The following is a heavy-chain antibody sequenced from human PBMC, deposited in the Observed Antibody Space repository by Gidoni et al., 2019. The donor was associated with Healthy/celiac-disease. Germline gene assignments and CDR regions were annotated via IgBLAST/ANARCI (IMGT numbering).Heavy chain of an antibody. CDR3: ARDFDYYGSGNAYYFDY. CDR1: GFTFSRYS. J-gene: IGHJ4*02. D-gene: IGHD3-10*01. V-gene: IGHV3-21*01. CDR2: ISSSSSYI. Sequence: EVQLVESGGGLVKPGGSLRLSCSASGFTFSRYSMNWVRQAPGKGLEWVSSISSSSSYIYYADSVKGRFTISRDNAKNSLYLQMNSLRAEDTAVYYCARDFDYYGSGNAYYFDYWGQGTLVTVSS.